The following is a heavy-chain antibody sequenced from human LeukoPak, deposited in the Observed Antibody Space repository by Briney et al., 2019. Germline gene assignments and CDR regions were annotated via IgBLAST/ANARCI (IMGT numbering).Heavy chain of an antibody. CDR1: GFTFDDYA. Sequence: GGSLRLSCAASGFTFDDYAMHWVRQAPGKGLEWVSLISWDGGSTYYADSVKGRFTISRDNAKNSLYLQTNSLRAEDTALYYCARGARVVVAATGLDYWGQGTLVTVSS. CDR3: ARGARVVVAATGLDY. CDR2: ISWDGGST. J-gene: IGHJ4*02. V-gene: IGHV3-43D*03. D-gene: IGHD2-15*01.